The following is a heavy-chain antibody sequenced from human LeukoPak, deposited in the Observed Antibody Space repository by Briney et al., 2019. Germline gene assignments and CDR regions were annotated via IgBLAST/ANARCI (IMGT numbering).Heavy chain of an antibody. Sequence: VASVKVSCKASGYTFTGCYMHWVRQAPGQGLEWMGWINPNSGGTNYAQRFQGRVTMTRDTSISTAYMELSRLRSDDTAVYYCARDLSGAYSGSYYDWGQGTLVTVSS. D-gene: IGHD1-26*01. CDR1: GYTFTGCY. J-gene: IGHJ4*02. V-gene: IGHV1-2*02. CDR3: ARDLSGAYSGSYYD. CDR2: INPNSGGT.